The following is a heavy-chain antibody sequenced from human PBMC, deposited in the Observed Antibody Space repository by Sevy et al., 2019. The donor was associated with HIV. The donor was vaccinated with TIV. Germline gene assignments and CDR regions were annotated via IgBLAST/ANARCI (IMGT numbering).Heavy chain of an antibody. V-gene: IGHV3-21*01. CDR3: ARDFPVGTTSTFDY. D-gene: IGHD1-26*01. J-gene: IGHJ4*02. CDR2: ITGSSNYI. CDR1: GFTFSYYN. Sequence: GGSLRLSCAASGFTFSYYNMNWVRQAPGKGLEWVSSITGSSNYIYYADSLKGRFTASRDNAKNSLYLQMNSLRAEDTAVYYCARDFPVGTTSTFDYWGQGTLVTVSS.